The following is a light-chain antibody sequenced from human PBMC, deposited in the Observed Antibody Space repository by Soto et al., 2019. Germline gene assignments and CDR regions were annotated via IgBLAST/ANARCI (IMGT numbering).Light chain of an antibody. V-gene: IGKV3-15*01. CDR3: QQYHHWPVT. CDR1: QSVSSN. Sequence: PGERATLSCRTSQSVSSNYLAWYQQKPAQAPRLLISGASTGATGLPSRFSGSGSGTDFTLTIDSLQSEDVAVYYCQQYHHWPVTFGGGTKVDIK. CDR2: GAS. J-gene: IGKJ4*01.